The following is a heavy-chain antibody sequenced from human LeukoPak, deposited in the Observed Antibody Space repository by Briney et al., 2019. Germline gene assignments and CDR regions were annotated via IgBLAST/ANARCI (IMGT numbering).Heavy chain of an antibody. CDR3: ARSDISVAGTRFDY. CDR1: GFTFSGYG. V-gene: IGHV3-33*01. Sequence: GGSLRLSCAASGFTFSGYGIHWVRQAPGKGLEWVALIWYDGSNKYYADSVKGRFAISRDNSKNTMYLQMDSLRAEDTAVYYCARSDISVAGTRFDYWGQGTLVTVSS. J-gene: IGHJ4*02. CDR2: IWYDGSNK. D-gene: IGHD6-19*01.